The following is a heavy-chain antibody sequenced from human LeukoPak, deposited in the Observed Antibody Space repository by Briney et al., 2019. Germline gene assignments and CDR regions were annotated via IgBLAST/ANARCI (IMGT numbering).Heavy chain of an antibody. V-gene: IGHV3-30*18. D-gene: IGHD3-10*01. Sequence: PGGSLRLSCAASGFTFSSYGMHWVRQAPGKGLEWVAVISYDGSNKYYADSVKGRFTISRDNSKNTLYLQMNSLRAEDTAVYYCAKIAEWFGGSTVDYWGQGTLVTVSS. J-gene: IGHJ4*02. CDR1: GFTFSSYG. CDR2: ISYDGSNK. CDR3: AKIAEWFGGSTVDY.